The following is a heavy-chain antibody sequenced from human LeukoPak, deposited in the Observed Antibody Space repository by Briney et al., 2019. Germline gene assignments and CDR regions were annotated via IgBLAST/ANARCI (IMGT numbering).Heavy chain of an antibody. D-gene: IGHD4-17*01. CDR3: AGGTTVTTPFDY. Sequence: GGSLRLSCAASGFTFSNYAMNWVRQAPGKGLEWVSIIYSGGSTYYADSVKARFTISRDNSKNTPYLQMNSLRAEKTAVYYCAGGTTVTTPFDYWGQGTLVTVCS. V-gene: IGHV3-53*01. CDR2: IYSGGST. J-gene: IGHJ4*02. CDR1: GFTFSNYA.